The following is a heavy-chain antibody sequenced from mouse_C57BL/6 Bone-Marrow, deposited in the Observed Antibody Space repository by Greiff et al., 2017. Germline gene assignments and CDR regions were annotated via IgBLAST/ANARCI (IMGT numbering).Heavy chain of an antibody. J-gene: IGHJ4*01. CDR1: GYAFTNYL. Sequence: QVHVKPSGAELVRPGTSVKVSCKASGYAFTNYLIEWVKQRPGQGLEWIGVINPGSGGTNYNEKFKGKATLTADKSSSNAYMQLSSLTSEDSAVYFCARKGSSGPRAMDYWGQGTSVTASS. CDR2: INPGSGGT. D-gene: IGHD3-2*02. V-gene: IGHV1-54*01. CDR3: ARKGSSGPRAMDY.